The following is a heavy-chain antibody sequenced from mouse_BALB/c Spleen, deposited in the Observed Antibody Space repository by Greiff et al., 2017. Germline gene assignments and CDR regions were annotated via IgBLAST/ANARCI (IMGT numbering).Heavy chain of an antibody. V-gene: IGHV5-17*02. CDR1: GFTFSSFG. D-gene: IGHD1-1*01. Sequence: EVKLVESGGGLVQPGGSRKLSCAASGFTFSSFGMHWVRQAPEKGLEWVAYISSGSSTIYYADTVKGRFTISRDNPKNTLFLQMTSLRSEDTAMYYCARSEYYGSSPWFAYWGQGTLVTVSA. J-gene: IGHJ3*01. CDR3: ARSEYYGSSPWFAY. CDR2: ISSGSSTI.